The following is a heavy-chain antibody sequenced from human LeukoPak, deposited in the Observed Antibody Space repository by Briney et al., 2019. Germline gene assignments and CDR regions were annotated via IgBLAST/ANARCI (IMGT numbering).Heavy chain of an antibody. CDR3: ARLTHSYYSDTSGYYPYYYMDV. J-gene: IGHJ6*03. CDR1: GGSISSSDYY. Sequence: SETLSLTCTVSGGSISSSDYYWGWIRQSPGKGLEWIGRISYSGSTYYNPSLKSRVTISVDTSKNHLSLRLSSVTAADTAVYYCARLTHSYYSDTSGYYPYYYMDVWGKGTTVTVSS. CDR2: ISYSGST. D-gene: IGHD3-22*01. V-gene: IGHV4-39*02.